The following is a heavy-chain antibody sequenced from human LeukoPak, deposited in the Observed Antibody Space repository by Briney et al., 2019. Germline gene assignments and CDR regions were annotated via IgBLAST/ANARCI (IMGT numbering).Heavy chain of an antibody. Sequence: SQTLSLTCTVSGGSISSGDYYWSWIRQPPGKGLEWIGYIYYSGSTNYNPSLKSRVTISVDTSKNQFSLKLSSVTAADTAVYYCARSEQLGAFDIWGQGTMVTVSS. CDR2: IYYSGST. D-gene: IGHD6-13*01. J-gene: IGHJ3*02. CDR3: ARSEQLGAFDI. V-gene: IGHV4-30-4*08. CDR1: GGSISSGDYY.